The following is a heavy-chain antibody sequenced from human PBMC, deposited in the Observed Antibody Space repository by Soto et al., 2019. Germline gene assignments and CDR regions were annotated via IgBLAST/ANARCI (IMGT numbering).Heavy chain of an antibody. D-gene: IGHD1-26*01. V-gene: IGHV1-2*02. CDR2: IGPESGAT. CDR3: GRGRSGQIVVFY. J-gene: IGHJ4*02. CDR1: GYTFTGHY. Sequence: ASVKVSCKASGYTFTGHYIHWVRQAPEQGPEWMGEIGPESGATRYAQKFQGRVTMTRDTSITTVYMELNNLSPDDTAVYYGGRGRSGQIVVFYWGQGTPVTVSS.